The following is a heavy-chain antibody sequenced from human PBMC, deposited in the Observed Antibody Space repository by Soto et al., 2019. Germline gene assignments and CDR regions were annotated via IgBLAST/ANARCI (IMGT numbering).Heavy chain of an antibody. Sequence: QVQLVESGGGVVQPGRSLRLSCAASGFTFSNYGMHWVRQAPGKGLEWVAVIWYDGSNEYFADSVKVRFTISRDNSKNRLYLQMNSLRAEDTAVYYCARDRGSGHYYGMDVWGQGTTVTVSS. J-gene: IGHJ6*02. CDR1: GFTFSNYG. CDR2: IWYDGSNE. D-gene: IGHD6-19*01. CDR3: ARDRGSGHYYGMDV. V-gene: IGHV3-33*01.